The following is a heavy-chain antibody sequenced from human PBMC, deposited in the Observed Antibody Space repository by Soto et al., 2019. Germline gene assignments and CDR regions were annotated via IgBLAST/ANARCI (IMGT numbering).Heavy chain of an antibody. Sequence: SETLSLTCTFSGDSISGYYWTWIRQAPGKGLEWIGYVHYSGSTHYTPSLKSRVTISVDMSKNQFSLKLNSVTAADTAIYFCARNHYGDPPLNNWFDPWGQGTLVTVSS. CDR1: GDSISGYY. V-gene: IGHV4-59*01. D-gene: IGHD4-17*01. J-gene: IGHJ5*02. CDR3: ARNHYGDPPLNNWFDP. CDR2: VHYSGST.